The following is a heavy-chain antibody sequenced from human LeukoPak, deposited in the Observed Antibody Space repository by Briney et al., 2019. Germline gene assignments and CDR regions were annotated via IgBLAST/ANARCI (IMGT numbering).Heavy chain of an antibody. CDR1: GGSFSGHY. J-gene: IGHJ3*02. CDR3: ARRRTYDILTGRRSGKPAATFDI. Sequence: SETLSLTCAVYGGSFSGHYWSWIRQPPGKGLEWIGEINHSKNTNYNPSLKSRVTISVDTSKNQFSLKLSSVTAADTAVYYCARRRTYDILTGRRSGKPAATFDIWGQGTMVTVSS. V-gene: IGHV4-34*01. CDR2: INHSKNT. D-gene: IGHD3-9*01.